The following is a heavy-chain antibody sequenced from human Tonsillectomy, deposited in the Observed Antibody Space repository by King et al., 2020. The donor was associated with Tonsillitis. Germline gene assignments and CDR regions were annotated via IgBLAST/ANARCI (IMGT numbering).Heavy chain of an antibody. J-gene: IGHJ4*02. D-gene: IGHD3-16*01. Sequence: VQLVESGGGLVQPGRSLRLSCKASGFTFGDYAMSWFRQAPGKGLEWVGFIRSKAYGGTTEYAASVKGRFTISRDDSKNIAYLQMNSLKTEDTAVYYCTRALDYALYSFDYWGQGTLVTVSS. CDR1: GFTFGDYA. V-gene: IGHV3-49*03. CDR3: TRALDYALYSFDY. CDR2: IRSKAYGGTT.